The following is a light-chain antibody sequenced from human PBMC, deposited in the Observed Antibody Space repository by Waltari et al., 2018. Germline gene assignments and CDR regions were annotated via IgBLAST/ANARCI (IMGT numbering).Light chain of an antibody. V-gene: IGKV1D-12*01. CDR2: AAS. CDR3: QQTYSFPLT. CDR1: HDISSW. Sequence: DIQMTQSPSSVSASIRDRVTITCRASHDISSWLAWYQQKPGEAPKLLIYAASSLQSGVPSRFSGSGSGTDFTLTISSLQYDDFATYYCQQTYSFPLTFGGGTKVEFK. J-gene: IGKJ4*01.